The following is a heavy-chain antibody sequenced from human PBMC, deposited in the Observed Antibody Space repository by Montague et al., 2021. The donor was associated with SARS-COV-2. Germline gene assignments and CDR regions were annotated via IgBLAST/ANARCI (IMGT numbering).Heavy chain of an antibody. J-gene: IGHJ4*02. CDR1: SGSIISSGYY. CDR3: ARGMIRGVTTPFDY. D-gene: IGHD3-10*01. Sequence: SETLSLTCSVSSGSIISSGYYWGWIRQPPGKELEWIGNIYYSGTTYYNPSLQSRGTISVDTSKNHLSLRLSSVTAVDTAVYFCARGMIRGVTTPFDYWGQGSQVTVSS. CDR2: IYYSGTT. V-gene: IGHV4-39*02.